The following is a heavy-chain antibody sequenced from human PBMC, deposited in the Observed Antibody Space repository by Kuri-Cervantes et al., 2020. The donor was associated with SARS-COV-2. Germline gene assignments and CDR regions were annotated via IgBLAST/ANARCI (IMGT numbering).Heavy chain of an antibody. Sequence: SETLSLTCSVSGGSINSGSYYWGWIRQPPGKGLECTGSIYYSGSTYHRSSLKSRVTMSVDTSKNQFSLKLSSVTAADTAVYYCARQMMSSITIFGVVITRNWFDPWGQGTLVTVSS. CDR1: GGSINSGSYY. D-gene: IGHD3-3*01. CDR3: ARQMMSSITIFGVVITRNWFDP. V-gene: IGHV4-39*01. CDR2: IYYSGST. J-gene: IGHJ5*02.